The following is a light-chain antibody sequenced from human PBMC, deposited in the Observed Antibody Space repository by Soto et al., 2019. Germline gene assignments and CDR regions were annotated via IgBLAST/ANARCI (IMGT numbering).Light chain of an antibody. CDR3: PQSYSTPFT. CDR2: AAS. J-gene: IGKJ4*01. CDR1: QSISSY. Sequence: DIQMTHSPATLSASVGDRVTITCRASQSISSYLNWYQQKPGKAPKLLIYAASSLQSGVPSRFSGSGSGTDFTLTISSLQPEDFATYSCPQSYSTPFTFGGGTKVDIK. V-gene: IGKV1-39*01.